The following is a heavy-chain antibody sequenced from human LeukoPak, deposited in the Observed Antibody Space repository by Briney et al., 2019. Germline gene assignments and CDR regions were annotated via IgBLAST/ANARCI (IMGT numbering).Heavy chain of an antibody. Sequence: SETLSLTCTVSGGSISSGGYYWSWLRQHPGKGLEWIGYIYYSGSTYYNPSLKSRVTISVDTSKNQFSLKLSSVTAADTAVYYCARESRRWLRASKNYYGMDVWGQGTTVTVSS. CDR1: GGSISSGGYY. CDR3: ARESRRWLRASKNYYGMDV. V-gene: IGHV4-31*03. J-gene: IGHJ6*02. D-gene: IGHD5-12*01. CDR2: IYYSGST.